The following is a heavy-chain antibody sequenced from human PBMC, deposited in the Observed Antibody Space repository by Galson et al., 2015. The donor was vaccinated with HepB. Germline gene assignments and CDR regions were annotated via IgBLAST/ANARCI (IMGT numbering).Heavy chain of an antibody. D-gene: IGHD4-11*01. V-gene: IGHV1-46*01. Sequence: SVKVTCKASGYTFTSYYMHWVRQAPGQGLEWMGIINPSGGSTTYAQKFQGRVTMTRDTSTSTVYMELSRLRSDDTAVYYCARDYSNYEGKYWFDPWGQGTLVTVSS. J-gene: IGHJ5*02. CDR3: ARDYSNYEGKYWFDP. CDR2: INPSGGST. CDR1: GYTFTSYY.